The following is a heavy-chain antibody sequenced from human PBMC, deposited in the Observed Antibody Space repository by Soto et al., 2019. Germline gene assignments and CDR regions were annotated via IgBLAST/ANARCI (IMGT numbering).Heavy chain of an antibody. J-gene: IGHJ5*02. CDR2: IYYSGST. CDR1: GGSISSYY. Sequence: ETLSLTCAVSGGSISSYYWSWIRQPPGKGLEWIGYIYYSGSTNYNPSLKSRVTISVDTSKNQFSLKLSSVTAEDTAVYYCASMAARWWFDPWGQGTPVTVYS. D-gene: IGHD6-6*01. CDR3: ASMAARWWFDP. V-gene: IGHV4-59*01.